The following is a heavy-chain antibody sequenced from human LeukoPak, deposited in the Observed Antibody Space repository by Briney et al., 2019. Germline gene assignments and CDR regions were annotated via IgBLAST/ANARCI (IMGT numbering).Heavy chain of an antibody. V-gene: IGHV4-61*08. CDR1: GGSISSGGYY. D-gene: IGHD6-13*01. CDR3: ARRLSAAGRIPWYDP. Sequence: SQTLSLTCTVSGGSISSGGYYWSWIRQPPGKGLEWIGYIYYSGSTNYNPSLKSRITISVDTSKNQFSLKLTSVTAADTAVYYCARRLSAAGRIPWYDPWGQGILVTVSS. J-gene: IGHJ5*02. CDR2: IYYSGST.